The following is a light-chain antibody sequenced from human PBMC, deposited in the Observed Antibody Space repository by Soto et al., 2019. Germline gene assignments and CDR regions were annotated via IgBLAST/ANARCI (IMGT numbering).Light chain of an antibody. V-gene: IGKV3-20*01. CDR1: QSVINDY. CDR2: SVS. CDR3: QHYNSYSEA. J-gene: IGKJ1*01. Sequence: EMVLTQSPGTLSLSPGDRATLSCRASQSVINDYVAWVQQKPGQTPRLLIYSVSSRATGIPDRFSGSGSGTDFTLTISSLQPDDFATYYCQHYNSYSEAFGQGTKVDIK.